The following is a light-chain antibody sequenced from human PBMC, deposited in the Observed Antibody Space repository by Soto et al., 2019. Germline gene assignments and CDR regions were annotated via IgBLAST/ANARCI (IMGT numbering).Light chain of an antibody. CDR3: EQYGSSLFT. CDR1: QSVSSKY. V-gene: IGKV3-20*01. J-gene: IGKJ3*01. Sequence: EIVLTQSPGTLSLSPGERATLSCRASQSVSSKYLAWYQQKPGQAPRVLIYGTSIRASGVPERLSGGGSGTYFSLTIATLETEDFAVYYCEQYGSSLFTFGLRAKVDFK. CDR2: GTS.